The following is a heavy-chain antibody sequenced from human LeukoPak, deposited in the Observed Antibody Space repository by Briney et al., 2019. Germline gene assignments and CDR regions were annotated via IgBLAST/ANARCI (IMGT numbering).Heavy chain of an antibody. J-gene: IGHJ5*02. V-gene: IGHV4-34*01. CDR2: INHSGST. Sequence: SETLSLTCAVYGGSFSGYYWSWIRQPPGKGLEWIGEINHSGSTNYNPSLKSRVTISVDTSKNQFSLKLSSVTAADTAVYYRARHEETLYYYGSGSPYNWFDPWGQGTLVTVSS. D-gene: IGHD3-10*01. CDR3: ARHEETLYYYGSGSPYNWFDP. CDR1: GGSFSGYY.